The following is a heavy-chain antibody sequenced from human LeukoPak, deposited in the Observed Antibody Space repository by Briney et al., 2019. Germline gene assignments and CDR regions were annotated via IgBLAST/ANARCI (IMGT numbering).Heavy chain of an antibody. J-gene: IGHJ5*02. D-gene: IGHD2-15*01. CDR1: GYTFTSYD. Sequence: ASVKVSCKASGYTFTSYDINWVRQATGQGLEGWGWMNPNSGDTGYAQKFSGRVTMTRNTSISTDYMELSSLRSEDRAVYYCARDPNIVVVVAATWTNLFDPWGQGTLVTVSS. CDR2: MNPNSGDT. CDR3: ARDPNIVVVVAATWTNLFDP. V-gene: IGHV1-8*01.